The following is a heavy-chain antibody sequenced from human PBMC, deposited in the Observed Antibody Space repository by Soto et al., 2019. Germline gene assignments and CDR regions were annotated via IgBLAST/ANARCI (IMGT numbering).Heavy chain of an antibody. CDR1: GFTFSSYS. J-gene: IGHJ4*02. V-gene: IGHV3-48*01. Sequence: EVQLVESGGGLVQPGGSLRLSCAASGFTFSSYSMNWVRQAPGKGLEWVSYISSSSSTIYYADSVKGRFTISRDNAKNSLYLQMNSLRAEDTAVYYCAIDFVVVIANPNYFDYWGQGTLVTVSS. CDR2: ISSSSSTI. CDR3: AIDFVVVIANPNYFDY. D-gene: IGHD2-21*01.